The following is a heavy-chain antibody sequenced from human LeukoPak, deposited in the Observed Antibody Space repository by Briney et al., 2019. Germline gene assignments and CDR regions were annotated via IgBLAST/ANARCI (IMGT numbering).Heavy chain of an antibody. D-gene: IGHD3-22*01. Sequence: PGGSLRLSCAASGFTFSSYAMSWVRQAPGKGLEWVSAISGSGGSTHYADSVKGRFTISRDNSKNTLYLQMNSLRAEDAAVYYCAKVRNYYDSSGYFREGDYWGQGTLVTVSS. V-gene: IGHV3-23*01. CDR3: AKVRNYYDSSGYFREGDY. J-gene: IGHJ4*02. CDR1: GFTFSSYA. CDR2: ISGSGGST.